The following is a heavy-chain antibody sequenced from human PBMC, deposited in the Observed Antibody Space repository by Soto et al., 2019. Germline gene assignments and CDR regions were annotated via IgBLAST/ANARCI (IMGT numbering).Heavy chain of an antibody. J-gene: IGHJ4*02. CDR1: GFNFSSYV. CDR2: ISYDGSNK. D-gene: IGHD6-19*01. V-gene: IGHV3-30*18. Sequence: PGGSLRLSCAASGFNFSSYVMHWVRQAPGKGLEWVAVISYDGSNKYYADSVKGRFTISRDNSKNTLYLQMNSLRAEDTAVYYCAKDPQWLVGGDYFDYWGQGTLVTVSS. CDR3: AKDPQWLVGGDYFDY.